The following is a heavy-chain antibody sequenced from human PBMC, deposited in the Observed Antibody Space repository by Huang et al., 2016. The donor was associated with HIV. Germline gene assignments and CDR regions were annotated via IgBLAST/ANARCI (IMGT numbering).Heavy chain of an antibody. CDR1: GYAFADYF. CDR3: TRDGVAPDEEFDY. J-gene: IGHJ4*02. V-gene: IGHV1-2*02. Sequence: QVQLVQSGAEVKKPGASVKVSCKPSGYAFADYFIHWVRQAPGQGLEWRALVNPNNGATNYDQKFLGRLTVTGDTSMRTAYMELSGLTSDDTAKYYCTRDGVAPDEEFDYWGQGTVIIVSS. D-gene: IGHD5-12*01. CDR2: VNPNNGAT.